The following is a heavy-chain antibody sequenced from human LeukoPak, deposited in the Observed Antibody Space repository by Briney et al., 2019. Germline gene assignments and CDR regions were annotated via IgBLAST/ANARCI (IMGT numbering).Heavy chain of an antibody. Sequence: GGSLRLSCTTYGFTFDDFAMSWVRQAPGKGLEWVGFIRSKAYGGTTEYAASVKGRFTISRDDSKSIAYLKMNSLKTEETAVYYCTQFIVDMYFFEYWGQGTLVTVPS. J-gene: IGHJ4*02. V-gene: IGHV3-49*04. CDR3: TQFIVDMYFFEY. D-gene: IGHD1-26*01. CDR2: IRSKAYGGTT. CDR1: GFTFDDFA.